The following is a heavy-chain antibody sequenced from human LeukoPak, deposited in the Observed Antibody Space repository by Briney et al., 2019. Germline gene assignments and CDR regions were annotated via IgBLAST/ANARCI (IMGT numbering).Heavy chain of an antibody. J-gene: IGHJ4*02. Sequence: AGGSLRLSCAASGFTFSSYWMSWVRQAPGKGLEWVANIKQDGSEKYYVDSVKGRFTISRDNAKDSLYLQMNSLRAEDTAVYYCARESNGEYFDYWGQGTLVTVSS. CDR1: GFTFSSYW. V-gene: IGHV3-7*03. D-gene: IGHD2-8*01. CDR2: IKQDGSEK. CDR3: ARESNGEYFDY.